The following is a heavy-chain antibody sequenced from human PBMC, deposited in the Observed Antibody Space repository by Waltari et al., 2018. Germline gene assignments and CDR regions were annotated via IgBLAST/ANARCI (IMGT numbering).Heavy chain of an antibody. D-gene: IGHD3-22*01. CDR1: GFTFSTSG. CDR2: IWSDGNDK. V-gene: IGHV3-33*06. J-gene: IGHJ4*02. CDR3: AKDYDSSGYNPPQSGYFDY. Sequence: QVQLVESGGGVVQPGKSLRLSWAASGFTFSTSGMHWVRQAPGKGLEWVAHIWSDGNDKYYADSVTGRFTISRDNSKNTLFLEMNSLRAEDTAVYYCAKDYDSSGYNPPQSGYFDYWGQGTLVTVSS.